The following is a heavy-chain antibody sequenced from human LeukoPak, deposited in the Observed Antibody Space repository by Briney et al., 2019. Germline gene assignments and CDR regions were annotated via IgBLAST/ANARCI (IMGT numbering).Heavy chain of an antibody. V-gene: IGHV1-2*02. J-gene: IGHJ6*03. CDR3: ARGFYCSGGSCYYQNYYYMDV. D-gene: IGHD2-15*01. CDR1: GYTFTGYY. Sequence: ASVKVCFKASGYTFTGYYMHWVRQAPGQGLEWMGWINPNSGGTNYAQKFQGRVTMTRDTSISTAYMELSRLRSDDTAVYYCARGFYCSGGSCYYQNYYYMDVWGKGTTVTVSS. CDR2: INPNSGGT.